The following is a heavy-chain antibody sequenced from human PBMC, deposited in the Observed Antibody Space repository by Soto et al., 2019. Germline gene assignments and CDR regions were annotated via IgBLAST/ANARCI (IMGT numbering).Heavy chain of an antibody. V-gene: IGHV4-31*11. CDR1: SGSIRNNYVY. J-gene: IGHJ5*02. Sequence: SESLSVTCAFSSGSIRNNYVYCSVILHFPGNALEWIGYIYYSGSTHYTSSLRDRVTISVDTSKNQFSLRLGSVTAADTAVYYCARDEGAVPGARHWFDPWGQGMSVTVSS. CDR2: IYYSGST. CDR3: ARDEGAVPGARHWFDP. D-gene: IGHD2-2*01.